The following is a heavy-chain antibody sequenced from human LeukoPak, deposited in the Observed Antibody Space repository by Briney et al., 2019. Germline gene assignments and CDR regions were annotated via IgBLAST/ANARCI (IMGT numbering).Heavy chain of an antibody. D-gene: IGHD2-21*01. CDR3: ARALRNIVVGPRGRFDY. CDR1: GGSISSSSYY. J-gene: IGHJ4*02. Sequence: DPSETLSLTCTVSGGSISSSSYYWSWIRHPPVKGLEWIGEINHSGSTNYNPSLKSRVTISVDTSKNQFSLKLSSVTAADTAVYYCARALRNIVVGPRGRFDYWGQGTLVTVSS. CDR2: INHSGST. V-gene: IGHV4-39*07.